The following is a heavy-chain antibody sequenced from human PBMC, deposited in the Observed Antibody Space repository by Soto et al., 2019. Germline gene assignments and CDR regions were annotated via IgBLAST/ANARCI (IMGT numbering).Heavy chain of an antibody. D-gene: IGHD1-1*01. CDR2: IYYSGST. CDR1: VCCIISYY. V-gene: IGHV4-59*01. CDR3: ATFRRARTGNWLET. J-gene: IGHJ4*02. Sequence: PSSTXSLTGTLSVCCIISYYFNLIRHPPGKGLEWIGYIYYSGSTKYNPSLKSRLNISIDTSKNQFSLKLTSVTAADTAVYSCATFRRARTGNWLETWGQGTLVTVYS.